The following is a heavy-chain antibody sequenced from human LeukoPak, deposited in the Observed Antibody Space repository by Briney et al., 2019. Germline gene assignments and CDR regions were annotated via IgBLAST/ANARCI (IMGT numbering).Heavy chain of an antibody. D-gene: IGHD6-6*01. CDR3: ARTYSSSSWFDY. J-gene: IGHJ4*02. Sequence: SETLSLTCIVSGGSISSYYWSWIRQPPGKGLEWIEYIYTSGTTNYNPSLKSRVTISVDTSKNQFSLKLSSVTAADTAVYYCARTYSSSSWFDYWGQGTLVTVSS. CDR2: IYTSGTT. CDR1: GGSISSYY. V-gene: IGHV4-4*09.